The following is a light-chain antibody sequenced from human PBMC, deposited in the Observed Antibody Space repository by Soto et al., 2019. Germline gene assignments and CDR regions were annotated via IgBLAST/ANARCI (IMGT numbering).Light chain of an antibody. Sequence: DIQMTQSPSTLSASVGDRVTITCRASQSISNWLAWYQQKPGKAPKLLIYDASSLESGVPSRFSGRGSGTEFTLTISSLQPDDFAAYYCQNSKTYSYTFGQGTKLEIK. CDR1: QSISNW. CDR2: DAS. J-gene: IGKJ2*01. V-gene: IGKV1-5*01. CDR3: QNSKTYSYT.